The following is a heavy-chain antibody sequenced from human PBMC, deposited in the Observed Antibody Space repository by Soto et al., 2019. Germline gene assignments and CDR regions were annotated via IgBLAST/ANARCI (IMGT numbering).Heavy chain of an antibody. D-gene: IGHD3-3*02. Sequence: PGGSLRLSCAASGFTFSSYWMSWVRQAPGKGLEWVANIKQDGSEKYYVDSLKGRFTISRDNAKNSLYLQMNSLRAEDTAVYYCARARRALTRFYYYYGMDVWGQGTTVTVS. CDR3: ARARRALTRFYYYYGMDV. J-gene: IGHJ6*02. CDR1: GFTFSSYW. V-gene: IGHV3-7*03. CDR2: IKQDGSEK.